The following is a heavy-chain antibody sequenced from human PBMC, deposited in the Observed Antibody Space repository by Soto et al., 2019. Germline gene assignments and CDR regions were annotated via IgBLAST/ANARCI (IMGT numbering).Heavy chain of an antibody. V-gene: IGHV4-39*01. D-gene: IGHD4-17*01. CDR3: ARVEDGDERYFDY. CDR1: GGSISSSSYY. J-gene: IGHJ4*02. CDR2: IHYSGST. Sequence: QLQLQESGPGLVKPSETLSLTCTVSGGSISSSSYYWGWIRQPPGKGLEWIGSIHYSGSTYYNPSLKSRVTISVDTSKNQFSLKLSSVTAADTAVYYCARVEDGDERYFDYWGQGTLVTVSS.